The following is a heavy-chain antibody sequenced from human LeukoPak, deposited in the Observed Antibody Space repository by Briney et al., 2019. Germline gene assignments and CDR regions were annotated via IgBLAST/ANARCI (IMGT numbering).Heavy chain of an antibody. V-gene: IGHV3-11*06. J-gene: IGHJ6*04. Sequence: GGSLRLSCAASGFTFSDYYMSWIRQAPGKGLEWVSYISSSSSYTNYADSVKGRFTISRDNAENSLYLQMNSLRAEDTAVYYCARDTAMVYYYGMDVWGKGTTVTVSS. CDR2: ISSSSSYT. CDR3: ARDTAMVYYYGMDV. CDR1: GFTFSDYY. D-gene: IGHD5-18*01.